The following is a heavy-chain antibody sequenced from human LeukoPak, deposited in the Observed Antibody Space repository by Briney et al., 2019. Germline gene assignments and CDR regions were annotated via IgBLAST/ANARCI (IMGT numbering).Heavy chain of an antibody. CDR1: GGSISSSSYY. CDR3: ARDLFEWELLQIYYYYYMDV. CDR2: IYYSGST. Sequence: PSETLSLTCTVSGGSISSSSYYWGWIRQPPGKGLEWIGSIYYSGSTYYNPSLKSRVTISVDTSKNQFSLKLSSVTAADTAVYYCARDLFEWELLQIYYYYYMDVWGKGTTVTVSS. J-gene: IGHJ6*03. V-gene: IGHV4-39*07. D-gene: IGHD1-26*01.